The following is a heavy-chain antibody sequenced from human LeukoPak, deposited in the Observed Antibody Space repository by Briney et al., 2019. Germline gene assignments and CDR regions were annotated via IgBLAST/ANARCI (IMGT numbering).Heavy chain of an antibody. CDR3: ARDSCSSTSCYSRPDYYYYYMDV. Sequence: ASVKVSCKASGYTFTGYYMHWVRQAPGQGLEWMGWINPNSGGTNYAQKFQGRVTMTRDTSISTAYMELSRLRSDDTAVYYCARDSCSSTSCYSRPDYYYYYMDVWGKGTTVTVSS. V-gene: IGHV1-2*02. CDR1: GYTFTGYY. D-gene: IGHD2-2*01. J-gene: IGHJ6*03. CDR2: INPNSGGT.